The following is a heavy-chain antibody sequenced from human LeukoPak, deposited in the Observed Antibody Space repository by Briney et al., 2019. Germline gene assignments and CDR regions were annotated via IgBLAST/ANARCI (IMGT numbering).Heavy chain of an antibody. Sequence: PGGSLRLSCAASGFTFSSYGTHWVRQAPGKGLEWVAVIWYDGSNKYYKDSVKGRFTISRDNSKNTLYLQMNSLRAEDTAVYYCARGSMYYFDYWGQGTLVTVSS. CDR3: ARGSMYYFDY. V-gene: IGHV3-33*01. CDR2: IWYDGSNK. CDR1: GFTFSSYG. J-gene: IGHJ4*02.